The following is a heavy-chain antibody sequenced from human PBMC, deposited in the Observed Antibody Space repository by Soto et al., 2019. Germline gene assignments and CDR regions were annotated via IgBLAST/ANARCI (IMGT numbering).Heavy chain of an antibody. V-gene: IGHV4-39*01. D-gene: IGHD3-9*01. CDR2: IYYRGNT. CDR1: GDSINSDKYY. CDR3: ARLEGLATISYYFDF. Sequence: QLQESGPGLVKPSETLSLTCSVSGDSINSDKYYWGWIRQPPGKGLEWIGSIYYRGNTYYNPSLQTRVTISLDMSKSQFSLRLNSVTAADSAVYFCARLEGLATISYYFDFWGQGAQVTVSS. J-gene: IGHJ4*02.